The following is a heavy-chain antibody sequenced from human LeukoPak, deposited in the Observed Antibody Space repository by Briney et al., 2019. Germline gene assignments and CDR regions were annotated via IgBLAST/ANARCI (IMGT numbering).Heavy chain of an antibody. CDR1: GYTFTSYG. J-gene: IGHJ4*02. Sequence: ASVKVSCKASGYTFTSYGINWVRQAPGQGLEWMGWISTYNGYTNYAQKPQGRVTMTTDTTTSTAYMELRSLRSDDTAVYYCARARGDYDYVWGSYPSECDYWGQGTLVTVSS. CDR2: ISTYNGYT. CDR3: ARARGDYDYVWGSYPSECDY. V-gene: IGHV1-18*01. D-gene: IGHD3-16*01.